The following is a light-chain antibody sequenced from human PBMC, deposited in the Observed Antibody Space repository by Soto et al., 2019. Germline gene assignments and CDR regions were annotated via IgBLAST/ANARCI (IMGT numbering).Light chain of an antibody. CDR1: EDVSDY. J-gene: IGKJ4*01. CDR2: DAS. Sequence: DIKMTQSPSSLSASVGDRVTLTCQASEDVSDYVNWYQQKVGRAPKLLIYDASKLETGGPSRFSGSGSGTEFTFTITDLQPEDLAPHYCQLYNNVVLTVGGGTRVDI. V-gene: IGKV1-33*01. CDR3: QLYNNVVLT.